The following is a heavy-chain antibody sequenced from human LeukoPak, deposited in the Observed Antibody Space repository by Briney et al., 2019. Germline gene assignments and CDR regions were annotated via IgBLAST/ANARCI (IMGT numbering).Heavy chain of an antibody. CDR2: ISYDGSNK. V-gene: IGHV3-30*04. D-gene: IGHD3-10*01. CDR1: GFTFSSYA. J-gene: IGHJ6*04. Sequence: GRSLRLSCAASGFTFSSYAMHWVRQAPGKGLEWVAVISYDGSNKYYADSVKGRFTIFRDNSKNTLYLQMNSLRAEDTAVYYCARDRGFGFMDVWGKGTTVTVSS. CDR3: ARDRGFGFMDV.